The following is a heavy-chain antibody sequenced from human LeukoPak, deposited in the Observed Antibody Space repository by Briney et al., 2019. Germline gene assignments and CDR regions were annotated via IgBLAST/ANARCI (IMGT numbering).Heavy chain of an antibody. Sequence: ASVKVSCKASGYTFTGYYMHWVRQAPGQGLEWMGRINPNSGATNYAQKFQGRVAMTRDTSISTAYMELSRLRSDDTAVYYCARAGYYYDSSGYYYVGVDYWGQGTLVTVSS. CDR2: INPNSGAT. V-gene: IGHV1-2*06. J-gene: IGHJ4*02. CDR1: GYTFTGYY. CDR3: ARAGYYYDSSGYYYVGVDY. D-gene: IGHD3-22*01.